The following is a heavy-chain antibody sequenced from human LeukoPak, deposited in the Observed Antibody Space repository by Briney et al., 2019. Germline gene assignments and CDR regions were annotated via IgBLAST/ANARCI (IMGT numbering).Heavy chain of an antibody. Sequence: GGSLRLSCAASGFTFSSYSMNWVRQAPGKGLEWVSSISSSSSYIYYADSVKGRFTISRDNAKNSLYLQMNSLRVEDTAVYYCAKVPPVRGLRYFDWLSPPGYYYYYMDVWGKGTTVTISS. J-gene: IGHJ6*03. CDR1: GFTFSSYS. V-gene: IGHV3-21*01. D-gene: IGHD3-9*01. CDR3: AKVPPVRGLRYFDWLSPPGYYYYYMDV. CDR2: ISSSSSYI.